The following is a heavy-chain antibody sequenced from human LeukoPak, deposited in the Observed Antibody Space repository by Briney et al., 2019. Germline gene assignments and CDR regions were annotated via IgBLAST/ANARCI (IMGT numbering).Heavy chain of an antibody. CDR2: ICTSGST. CDR1: GGSISSYY. CDR3: ARFTYQLLVGFDY. J-gene: IGHJ4*02. D-gene: IGHD2-2*01. V-gene: IGHV4-4*09. Sequence: SETLSLTCTVSGGSISSYYWSWIRQPPGKGLEWIGYICTSGSTNYNPSLKSRVTISVDTSKNQSSLKLSSVTAADTAVYYCARFTYQLLVGFDYWGQGTLVTVSS.